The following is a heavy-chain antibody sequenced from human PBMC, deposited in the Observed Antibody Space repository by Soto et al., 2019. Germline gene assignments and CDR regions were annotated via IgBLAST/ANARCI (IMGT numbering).Heavy chain of an antibody. J-gene: IGHJ4*02. V-gene: IGHV3-9*01. D-gene: IGHD6-19*01. Sequence: PGGSLRLSCAASGFTFDDYAMHWVRQVPGKGLEWVSGISWNSGRIGYADSVKGRLTISRDNAKKSLYLQMNSLRVGDTALYYCAKDVGPSGVAGSGWYGFDYWGQGTLVTVSS. CDR1: GFTFDDYA. CDR3: AKDVGPSGVAGSGWYGFDY. CDR2: ISWNSGRI.